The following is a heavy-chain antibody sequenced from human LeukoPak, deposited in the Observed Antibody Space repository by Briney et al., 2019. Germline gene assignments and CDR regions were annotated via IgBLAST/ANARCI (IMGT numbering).Heavy chain of an antibody. J-gene: IGHJ3*02. CDR2: IYYSGST. Sequence: PSETLSLTCTVSGGSISSSSDYWGWIRQPPGKGLEWIGSIYYSGSTYYNRSLKSRVTISVDTSKNQFSLKLSSVTAADTAVYYCARDYDNSGYYRVAAFDIWGQGTMVTVSS. D-gene: IGHD3-22*01. V-gene: IGHV4-39*02. CDR1: GGSISSSSDY. CDR3: ARDYDNSGYYRVAAFDI.